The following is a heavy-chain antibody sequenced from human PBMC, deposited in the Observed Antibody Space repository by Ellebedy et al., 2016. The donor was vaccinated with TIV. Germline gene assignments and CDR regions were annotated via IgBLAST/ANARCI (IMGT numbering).Heavy chain of an antibody. V-gene: IGHV3-21*01. D-gene: IGHD3-9*01. J-gene: IGHJ5*02. CDR2: ISSSSSYI. Sequence: GESLKISCAASGFTFSSYSMNWVRQAPGKGLEWVSSISSSSSYIYYADSVKGRFTISRDNAKNSLYLQMNSLRAEDTAVYYCTRDADILTNYYSVGWFDPWGQGALVTVSS. CDR1: GFTFSSYS. CDR3: TRDADILTNYYSVGWFDP.